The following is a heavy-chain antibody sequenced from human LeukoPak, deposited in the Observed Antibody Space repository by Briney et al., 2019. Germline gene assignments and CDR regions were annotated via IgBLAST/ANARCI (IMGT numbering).Heavy chain of an antibody. Sequence: GGSLRLSCAASGFTFSRYAMGWVRQAPGKGLEWVSIIDGYGDTTYYEDSVKGRFTISRDNSMGTLYLQMESLRVDDTAVYYCAKERRRVDTEMVRSYYFENWGQGTLVTVSS. CDR2: IDGYGDTT. V-gene: IGHV3-23*01. CDR3: AKERRRVDTEMVRSYYFEN. CDR1: GFTFSRYA. D-gene: IGHD5-18*01. J-gene: IGHJ4*02.